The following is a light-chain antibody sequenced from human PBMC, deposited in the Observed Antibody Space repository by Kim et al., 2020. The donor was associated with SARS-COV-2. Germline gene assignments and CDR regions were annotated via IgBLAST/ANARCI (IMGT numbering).Light chain of an antibody. CDR1: KSVSSSY. CDR3: QQYGSSRWT. CDR2: GAS. Sequence: PGERASLSCMASKSVSSSYLAWYQQKPGQAPRLLIYGASSRATGIPDRFSGSGSGTDFTLTISRLEPEDFAVYYCQQYGSSRWTFGQGTKVDIK. V-gene: IGKV3-20*01. J-gene: IGKJ1*01.